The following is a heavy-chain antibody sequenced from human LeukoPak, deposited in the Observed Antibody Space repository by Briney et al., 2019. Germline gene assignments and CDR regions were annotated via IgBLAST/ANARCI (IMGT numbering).Heavy chain of an antibody. Sequence: GGSLRLSCAASGSTFSAYYMSWVRQAPGKGLEWVSYVSSTSSFTNYADSVKGRFTISRDNANNSLYLQMNSLRAEDTAVYNCARRSREFHHWGQSTLVTVSS. J-gene: IGHJ1*01. CDR1: GSTFSAYY. D-gene: IGHD1-26*01. CDR3: ARRSREFHH. CDR2: VSSTSSFT. V-gene: IGHV3-11*03.